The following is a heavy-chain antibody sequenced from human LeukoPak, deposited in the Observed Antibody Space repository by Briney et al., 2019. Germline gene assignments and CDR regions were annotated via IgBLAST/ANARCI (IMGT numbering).Heavy chain of an antibody. V-gene: IGHV1-46*01. D-gene: IGHD3-22*01. Sequence: GASVKVSCKASGYTFTSYYMHWVRQAPGQGLEWMGIINPSGGSTSYAQKFQGRVTMTRDTSTSTVYMELSSLRSEDTAVYYCARDGKYYYDSSGYPLEYWGQGTLVTVSS. J-gene: IGHJ4*02. CDR2: INPSGGST. CDR1: GYTFTSYY. CDR3: ARDGKYYYDSSGYPLEY.